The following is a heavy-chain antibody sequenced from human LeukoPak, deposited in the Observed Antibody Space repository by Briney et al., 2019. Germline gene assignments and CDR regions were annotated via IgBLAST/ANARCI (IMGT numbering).Heavy chain of an antibody. J-gene: IGHJ6*03. V-gene: IGHV3-21*01. CDR3: ARGSTYYYYMDV. CDR1: GFTFSSYS. CDR2: ISSSSSYI. Sequence: PGGSLRLSCVASGFTFSSYSMNWVRQAPGKGLEWVSSISSSSSYIYYADSVKGRFTISRDNAKNSLYLQMNSLRAEDTAVYYCARGSTYYYYMDVWGKGTTVTISS. D-gene: IGHD2-2*01.